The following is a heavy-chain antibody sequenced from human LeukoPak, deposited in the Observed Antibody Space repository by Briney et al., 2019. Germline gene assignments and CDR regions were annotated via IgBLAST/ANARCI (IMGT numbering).Heavy chain of an antibody. CDR2: INHSGST. D-gene: IGHD1-26*01. CDR3: ARGSTTGSWNWFDP. V-gene: IGHV4-34*01. J-gene: IGHJ5*02. CDR1: GGSFSGYY. Sequence: SETLSLTCAVYGGSFSGYYWSWIRQPPGKGLEWIGEINHSGSTNYNPSLKSRITISVDTSKNVFSLKLSSVTAADTAVYYCARGSTTGSWNWFDPWGQGTLVTVSS.